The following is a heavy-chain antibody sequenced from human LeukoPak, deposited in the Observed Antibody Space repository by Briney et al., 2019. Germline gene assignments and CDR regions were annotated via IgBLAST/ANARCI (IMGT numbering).Heavy chain of an antibody. Sequence: PSETLSLTCTVSGGSISSGDYYWSWIRQPPGKGLEWIGYIYYSGSTYYNPSLKSRVTISVDTSKNQFSLKLSSVTAADTAVYYCARVKREERQLDYWGQGTLVTVSS. J-gene: IGHJ4*02. CDR2: IYYSGST. CDR3: ARVKREERQLDY. CDR1: GGSISSGDYY. D-gene: IGHD6-25*01. V-gene: IGHV4-30-4*01.